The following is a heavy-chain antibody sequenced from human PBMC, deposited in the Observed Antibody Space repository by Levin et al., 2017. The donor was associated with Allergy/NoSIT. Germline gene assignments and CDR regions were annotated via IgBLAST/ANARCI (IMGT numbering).Heavy chain of an antibody. V-gene: IGHV1-18*01. D-gene: IGHD2-2*01. CDR2: ISAYNDKT. CDR1: GYSLSDHG. CDR3: ARDIVVEPGVAYYYNGMDV. Sequence: PAASVKVSCKASGYSLSDHGISWVRQAPGQGLEWMGWISAYNDKTDYVEKFQGRLRMTTDRSTSTAYMELRSLRSDDTAVYYCARDIVVEPGVAYYYNGMDVWGQGTTVIVSS. J-gene: IGHJ6*02.